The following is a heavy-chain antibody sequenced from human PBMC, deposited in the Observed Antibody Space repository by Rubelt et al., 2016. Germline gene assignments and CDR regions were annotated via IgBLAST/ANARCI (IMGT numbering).Heavy chain of an antibody. D-gene: IGHD3-10*01. V-gene: IGHV1-46*01. CDR3: ARVGFYYDSGSYVD. J-gene: IGHJ4*02. CDR1: GYTFTSYY. Sequence: QVQLVQSGAEVKKPGASVKVSCKASGYTFTSYYMHWVRQAPGQGLEWMGLINPSGGSTTYAQKYQGSVPLARDRSASTWYRDLSSLGCEDTAVYYWARVGFYYDSGSYVDWGQGTLVTVSS. CDR2: INPSGGST.